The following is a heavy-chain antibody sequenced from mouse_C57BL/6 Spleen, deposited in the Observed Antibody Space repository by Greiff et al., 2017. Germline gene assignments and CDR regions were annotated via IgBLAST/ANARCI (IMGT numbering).Heavy chain of an antibody. CDR1: GYAFSSSW. J-gene: IGHJ2*01. Sequence: QVQLQQSGPELVKPGASVTISCKASGYAFSSSWMNWVKQRPGTGLEWIGRIYPGDGDTNYNGKFKGKATLTADKSSSTAYMQLSSLTYEDSAVYCCAREGVTTVHYWGQGTTLTVSS. CDR3: AREGVTTVHY. V-gene: IGHV1-82*01. D-gene: IGHD1-1*01. CDR2: IYPGDGDT.